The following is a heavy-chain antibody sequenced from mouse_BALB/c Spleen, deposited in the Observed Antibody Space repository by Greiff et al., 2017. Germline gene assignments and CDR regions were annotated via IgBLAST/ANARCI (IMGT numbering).Heavy chain of an antibody. J-gene: IGHJ4*01. CDR2: ISSGGGST. Sequence: EVQRVESGGGLVKPGGSLKLSCAASGFAFSSYDMSWVRQTPEKRLEWVAYISSGGGSTYYPDTVKGRFTISRDNAKNTLYLQMSSLKSEDTAMYYCARHGRYGNYHYAMDYWGQGTSVTVSS. V-gene: IGHV5-12-1*01. CDR3: ARHGRYGNYHYAMDY. D-gene: IGHD2-10*02. CDR1: GFAFSSYD.